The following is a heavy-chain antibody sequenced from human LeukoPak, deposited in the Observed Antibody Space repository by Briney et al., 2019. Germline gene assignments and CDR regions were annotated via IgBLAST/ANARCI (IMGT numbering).Heavy chain of an antibody. CDR1: GFTFSTYG. D-gene: IGHD1-26*01. CDR2: ISYDGSNK. CDR3: AREDSGSYSLDY. Sequence: PGGSLRLSCAASGFTFSTYGMHWVRQAPGKGLEWVAVISYDGSNKYYADSVKGRFTISRDNSKNTLYLQMNSLRAEDTAVYYCAREDSGSYSLDYWGQGTLVTVSS. J-gene: IGHJ4*02. V-gene: IGHV3-30*19.